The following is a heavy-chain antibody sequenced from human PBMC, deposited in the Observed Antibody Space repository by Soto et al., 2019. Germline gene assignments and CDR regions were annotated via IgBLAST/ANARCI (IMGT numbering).Heavy chain of an antibody. Sequence: SETLSLTCAVYGGYFSGYYWSWIRQPPGKGLEWIGEINHSGSTNYNPSLKSRVTISVDTSKNQFSLKLSSVTAADTAVYYCARLVHYYGSGSYYNDPRYYYYYYMDVWGKGTTVTVSS. CDR2: INHSGST. CDR1: GGYFSGYY. V-gene: IGHV4-34*01. CDR3: ARLVHYYGSGSYYNDPRYYYYYYMDV. D-gene: IGHD3-10*01. J-gene: IGHJ6*03.